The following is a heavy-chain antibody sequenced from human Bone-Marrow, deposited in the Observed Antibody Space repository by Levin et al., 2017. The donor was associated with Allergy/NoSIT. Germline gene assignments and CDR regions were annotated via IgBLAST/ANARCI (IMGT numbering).Heavy chain of an antibody. J-gene: IGHJ4*02. CDR3: ARTHYYGSGRDIRFFDY. V-gene: IGHV4-4*02. CDR1: GGSISSSNW. CDR2: IYHSGST. Sequence: SETLSLTCAVSGGSISSSNWWSWVRQPPGKGLEWIGEIYHSGSTNYNPSLKSRVTISVDKSKNQFSLKLSSVTAADTAVYYCARTHYYGSGRDIRFFDYWGQGTLVTVSS. D-gene: IGHD3-10*01.